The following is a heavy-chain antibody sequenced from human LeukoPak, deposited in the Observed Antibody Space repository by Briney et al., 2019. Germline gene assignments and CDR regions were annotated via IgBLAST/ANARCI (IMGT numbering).Heavy chain of an antibody. V-gene: IGHV4-39*07. CDR1: GASISGSGYY. J-gene: IGHJ6*03. CDR3: AREATDTSIAARYYYMDV. D-gene: IGHD6-6*01. CDR2: IYSSGST. Sequence: SETLSLTCAVSGASISGSGYYWGWIRQPPGKGLEWIGNIYSSGSTYYNASLQSRVTISIDTSKNQFSLKLSSVTAADTAVYYCAREATDTSIAARYYYMDVWGKGTTVTISS.